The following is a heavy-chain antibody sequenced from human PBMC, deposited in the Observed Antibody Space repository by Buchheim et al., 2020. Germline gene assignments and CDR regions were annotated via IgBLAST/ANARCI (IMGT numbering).Heavy chain of an antibody. CDR3: ARDRGPMVRGVRPILDN. Sequence: QVQLMESGGGVVQPGWSLRLSCVASGFTFSSYAMHWVRQAPGKGLEWVAVISYDGTNRDYADSVKGRFTISRDSYKNKRYLQMNSLRVEDTAVYFCARDRGPMVRGVRPILDNWGQG. CDR2: ISYDGTNR. J-gene: IGHJ4*02. D-gene: IGHD3-10*01. V-gene: IGHV3-30-3*01. CDR1: GFTFSSYA.